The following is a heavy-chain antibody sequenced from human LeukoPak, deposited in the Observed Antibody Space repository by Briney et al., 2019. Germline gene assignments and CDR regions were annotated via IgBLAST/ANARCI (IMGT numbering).Heavy chain of an antibody. CDR1: GFTFSIYW. CDR2: IKQDGTEK. V-gene: IGHV3-7*01. D-gene: IGHD3-10*01. Sequence: GGSLRLSCAASGFTFSIYWMNWVRQAPGKGLEWVANIKQDGTEKNYVDSVKGRFTISRDNAKNSLYLQMNSLRAEDTAVYYCAKDNRDYYIDYWGQGTLVTVSS. J-gene: IGHJ4*02. CDR3: AKDNRDYYIDY.